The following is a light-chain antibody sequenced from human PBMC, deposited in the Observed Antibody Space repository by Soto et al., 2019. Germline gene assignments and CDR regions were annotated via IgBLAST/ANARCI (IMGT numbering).Light chain of an antibody. V-gene: IGKV3-20*01. CDR2: GAS. J-gene: IGKJ4*01. CDR3: QQYFRPPLT. CDR1: QSVSTY. Sequence: EVVLTQSPGTLSLSPGEGATLSCRASQSVSTYLAWYQQKPGQAPRLLIYGASNRATGIPDRFSGSGSGKDFTLTLSRLEPEDFAVYYCQQYFRPPLTFGGGTKVEIK.